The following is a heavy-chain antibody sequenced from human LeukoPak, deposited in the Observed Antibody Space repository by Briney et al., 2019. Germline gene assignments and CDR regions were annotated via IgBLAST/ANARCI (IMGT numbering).Heavy chain of an antibody. J-gene: IGHJ4*02. CDR1: GFTFDDYG. CDR3: AKGRGVEVAGNAFFDY. CDR2: ISWNSGTI. Sequence: GGSLRLSCAASGFTFDDYGMHWVRHAPGKGLEWVSGISWNSGTIAYADSVKGRFTISRDNAKNSLHLQMNSLRAEDTAFYFCAKGRGVEVAGNAFFDYWGQGTLVTVSS. V-gene: IGHV3-9*01. D-gene: IGHD6-19*01.